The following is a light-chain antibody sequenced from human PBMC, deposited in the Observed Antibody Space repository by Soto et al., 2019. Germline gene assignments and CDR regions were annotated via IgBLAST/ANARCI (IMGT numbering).Light chain of an antibody. Sequence: SVLTQLASASGSPGQSIPITCTGTSSDVGSYNLVPWYQQHPGKAPKLMIYEVSKRPSGVSNRFSGSKSGNTASLTISGLQAEDEADYYCCSYAGSSTFYVFGTGTKVTVL. J-gene: IGLJ1*01. CDR3: CSYAGSSTFYV. V-gene: IGLV2-23*02. CDR1: SSDVGSYNL. CDR2: EVS.